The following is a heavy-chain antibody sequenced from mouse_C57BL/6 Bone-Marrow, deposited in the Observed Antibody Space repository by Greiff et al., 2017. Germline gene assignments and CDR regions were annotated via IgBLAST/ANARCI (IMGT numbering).Heavy chain of an antibody. V-gene: IGHV1-50*01. J-gene: IGHJ2*01. CDR2: IDPSDSYT. D-gene: IGHD3-2*02. CDR3: ARGRGQLRLQDYFDY. Sequence: VQLQQPGAELVKPGASVKLSCKASGYTFTSYWMQWVKQRPGQGLEWIGEIDPSDSYTNYNQKFKGKATLTVDTSSSTAYMQLSSLTSEDSAVYYCARGRGQLRLQDYFDYRGQGTTLTVSS. CDR1: GYTFTSYW.